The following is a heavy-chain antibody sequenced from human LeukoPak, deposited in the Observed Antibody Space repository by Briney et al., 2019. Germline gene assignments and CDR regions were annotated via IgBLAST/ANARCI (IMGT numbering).Heavy chain of an antibody. Sequence: SETLSLTCTVSGGSISSSDYYWGWIRQPPGKGLEWIGSIYYGGSTYYNPSLKSRVTISVDTSMNQFSLKLSFVTTADTAVYYCARALGYCSGGSCTRGCNWFDPWGQGTLVTVPS. CDR1: GGSISSSDYY. CDR3: ARALGYCSGGSCTRGCNWFDP. D-gene: IGHD2-15*01. V-gene: IGHV4-39*01. CDR2: IYYGGST. J-gene: IGHJ5*02.